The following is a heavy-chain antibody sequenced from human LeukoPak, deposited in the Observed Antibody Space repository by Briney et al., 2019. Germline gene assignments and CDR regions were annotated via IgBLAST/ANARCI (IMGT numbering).Heavy chain of an antibody. CDR2: ISTSGSYI. D-gene: IGHD3-22*01. Sequence: GGSLRLSCAASGFTFSNYNMNWLRQAPGKGLEWVSSISTSGSYIWYADSVKGRFTISRDNAKNSLHLQMNSLRAEDTAVYYCARFGHIYDSSGYFYWGQGSLVTVSS. CDR1: GFTFSNYN. V-gene: IGHV3-21*01. J-gene: IGHJ4*02. CDR3: ARFGHIYDSSGYFY.